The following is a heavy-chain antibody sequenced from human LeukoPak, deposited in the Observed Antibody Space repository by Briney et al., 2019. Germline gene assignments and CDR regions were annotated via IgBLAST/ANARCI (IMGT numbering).Heavy chain of an antibody. D-gene: IGHD3-10*01. CDR1: DYSISSGYGYY. Sequence: TSETLSLTCTVSDYSISSGYGYYWGWIRQPPGKGLEWIGNIYHSGITYYNHFNSSLKSRVTISIDTSKNQFSLRLTSVTAADTAVYYCARDSYYYGSGSPAMDVWGKGTTVTISS. CDR3: ARDSYYYGSGSPAMDV. CDR2: IYHSGIT. V-gene: IGHV4-38-2*02. J-gene: IGHJ6*03.